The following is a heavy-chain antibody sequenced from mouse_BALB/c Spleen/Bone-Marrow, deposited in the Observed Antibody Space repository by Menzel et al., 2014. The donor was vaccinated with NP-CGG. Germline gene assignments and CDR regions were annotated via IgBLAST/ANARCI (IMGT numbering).Heavy chain of an antibody. J-gene: IGHJ3*01. CDR3: ANYYGSTWFAY. D-gene: IGHD1-1*01. CDR1: GFTFSDYH. Sequence: DVHLVESGGGLVKPGGSLKLSCAASGFTFSDYHMYWVRQTPEKRLEWVATISDGGNYTYYPDSVKGRFTISRDNAKNNLYLQMSSLKSEDTAMYYCANYYGSTWFAYWGQGTLVTVSA. CDR2: ISDGGNYT. V-gene: IGHV5-4*02.